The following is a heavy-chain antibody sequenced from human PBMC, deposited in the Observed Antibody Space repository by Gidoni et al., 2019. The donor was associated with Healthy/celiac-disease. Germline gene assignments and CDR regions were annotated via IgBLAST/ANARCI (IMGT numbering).Heavy chain of an antibody. Sequence: EVQLVESGGGVVEPGGCLRTSCGDAGVSGSRHYMSWVRQAPGRELEWVSVIYSGCSTYYADSVKGRFTISIDNSKNTFDLQMNSLMADDTAVYYCAGGIVVVPAAATTKRNDAFDIWGQGTMVTVSS. D-gene: IGHD2-2*01. CDR3: AGGIVVVPAAATTKRNDAFDI. V-gene: IGHV3-66*01. CDR1: GVSGSRHY. CDR2: IYSGCST. J-gene: IGHJ3*02.